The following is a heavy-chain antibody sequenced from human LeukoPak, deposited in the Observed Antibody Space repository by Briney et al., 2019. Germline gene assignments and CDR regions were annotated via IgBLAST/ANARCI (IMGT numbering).Heavy chain of an antibody. D-gene: IGHD2-15*01. CDR3: ARDPRYCSGGSCFGAFDI. CDR2: IRYDGSNK. V-gene: IGHV3-30*02. Sequence: GGSLRLSCAASGFTLSSYGIHWVRQAPGKGLEWVAFIRYDGSNKYYADSVGGRFTISRDNSKNTLYLQMNSLRAEDTAVYYCARDPRYCSGGSCFGAFDIWGQGTMVTVSS. J-gene: IGHJ3*02. CDR1: GFTLSSYG.